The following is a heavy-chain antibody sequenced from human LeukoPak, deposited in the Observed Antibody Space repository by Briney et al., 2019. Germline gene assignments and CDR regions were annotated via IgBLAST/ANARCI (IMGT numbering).Heavy chain of an antibody. Sequence: ASVKVSCKASGYTFTSYGISWVRQSPGQGLEWMGWISAYNGNTNYAQKLQGRVTMTTDTSTSTVYMELSSLRSEDTAVYYCARASRAAAAPGDYWGQGTLVTVSS. CDR2: ISAYNGNT. J-gene: IGHJ4*02. CDR1: GYTFTSYG. D-gene: IGHD6-13*01. V-gene: IGHV1-18*01. CDR3: ARASRAAAAPGDY.